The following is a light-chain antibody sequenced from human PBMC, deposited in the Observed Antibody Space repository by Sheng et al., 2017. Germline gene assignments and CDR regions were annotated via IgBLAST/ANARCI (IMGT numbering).Light chain of an antibody. CDR3: QQSYSTPWT. V-gene: IGKV1-39*01. CDR1: QSISSY. J-gene: IGKJ1*01. Sequence: DIQMTQSPSSLSASVGDRVTITCRASQSISSYLNWYQQKPGKAPKVLIYVASSLQSGVPSRFSGSGSGTDFTLTISSLQPEDFATYYCQQSYSTPWTFGQGT. CDR2: VAS.